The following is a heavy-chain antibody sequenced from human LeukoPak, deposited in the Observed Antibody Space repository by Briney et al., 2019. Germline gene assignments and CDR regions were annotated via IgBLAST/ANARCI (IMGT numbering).Heavy chain of an antibody. CDR3: AKDHRGSGNYYYYYGLDV. Sequence: SGGSLRLSCATSGFTFNRFGMHWVRQAPGKGLEWVAVIWYDGSNKDYADSVKGRFTISRDNSKNTLYLQMNSLRAEDMAVYYCAKDHRGSGNYYYYYGLDVWGQGTMVTV. CDR1: GFTFNRFG. J-gene: IGHJ6*02. V-gene: IGHV3-33*06. D-gene: IGHD1-26*01. CDR2: IWYDGSNK.